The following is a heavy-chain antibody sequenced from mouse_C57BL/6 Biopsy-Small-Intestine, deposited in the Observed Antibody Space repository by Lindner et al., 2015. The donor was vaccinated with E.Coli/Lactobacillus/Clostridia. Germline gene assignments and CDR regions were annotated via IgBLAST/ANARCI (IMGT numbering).Heavy chain of an antibody. CDR3: ARQNFITTASAY. J-gene: IGHJ3*01. CDR2: IYPGDGDT. Sequence: VQLQESGPELVKPGASVKISCKASGYAFSSSWMNWVKQRPGKGLEWIGRIYPGDGDTNYNGKFKGKATLTADKSSSTAYMQLSSLTSEDSAVYFCARQNFITTASAYWGQGTLVTVSA. V-gene: IGHV1-82*01. D-gene: IGHD1-1*01. CDR1: GYAFSSSW.